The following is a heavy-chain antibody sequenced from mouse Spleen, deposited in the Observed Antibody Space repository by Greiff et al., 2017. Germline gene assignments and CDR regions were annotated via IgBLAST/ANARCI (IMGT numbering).Heavy chain of an antibody. D-gene: IGHD1-1*01. V-gene: IGHV1-50*01. J-gene: IGHJ2*01. CDR1: GYTFTSYW. Sequence: VQLQQPGAELVKPGASVKLSCKASGYTFTSYWMQWVKQRPGQGLEWIGEIDPSDSYTNYNQKFKGKATLTVDTSSSTAYMQLSSLTSEDTAVYYCARVITTVVENYWGQGTTLTVSS. CDR2: IDPSDSYT. CDR3: ARVITTVVENY.